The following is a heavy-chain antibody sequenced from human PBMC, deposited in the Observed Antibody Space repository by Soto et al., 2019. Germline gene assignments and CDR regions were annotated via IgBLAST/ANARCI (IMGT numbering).Heavy chain of an antibody. CDR2: ISAYNGNT. D-gene: IGHD1-26*01. CDR3: ARIIYSGSYTDAFDI. Sequence: ASVKVSCKASGYTFTSYGISWVRQAPGQGLEWMGWISAYNGNTNYAQKLQGRVTITTDTSTSTAYMELRSLRSDYTAVYYCARIIYSGSYTDAFDIWGQGTMVTVSS. J-gene: IGHJ3*02. V-gene: IGHV1-18*01. CDR1: GYTFTSYG.